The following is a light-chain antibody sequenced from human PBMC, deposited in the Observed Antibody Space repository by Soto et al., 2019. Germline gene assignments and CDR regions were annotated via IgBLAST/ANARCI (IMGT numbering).Light chain of an antibody. CDR1: QSVSNRD. CDR2: GAS. CDR3: HQYNTCHSWT. J-gene: IGKJ1*01. Sequence: EIVLAQSPATLSLSPGERATLSCMASQSVSNRDLAWYQQRPGQAPRLPIYGASTRATGIPDRFSGSGSGTNLTLTISSLHTEDFAIYYCHQYNTCHSWTFGQGTKVYIK. V-gene: IGKV3D-7*01.